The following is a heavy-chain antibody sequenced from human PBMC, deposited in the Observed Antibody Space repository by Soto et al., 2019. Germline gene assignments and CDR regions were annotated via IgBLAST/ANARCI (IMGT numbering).Heavy chain of an antibody. CDR2: ISGSGGST. CDR1: GFTFSSYA. J-gene: IGHJ6*02. D-gene: IGHD6-13*01. CDR3: AKEGSSLGKYYYGMDV. V-gene: IGHV3-23*01. Sequence: HPGGSLRLSCAASGFTFSSYAMSWVRQAPGKGLEWVSAISGSGGSTYYADSVKGRFTISRDNSKNTLYLQMNSLRAEDTAVYYCAKEGSSLGKYYYGMDVWGQGTTVTVSS.